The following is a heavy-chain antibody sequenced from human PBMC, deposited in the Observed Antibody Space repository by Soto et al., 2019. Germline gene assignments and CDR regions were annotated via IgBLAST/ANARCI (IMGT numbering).Heavy chain of an antibody. D-gene: IGHD3-22*01. CDR1: GGTFSSYA. J-gene: IGHJ4*02. Sequence: ASVKVSCKASGGTFSSYAISWVRQAPGQGLEWMGGIIPIFGTANYAQKFQGRVTITRDESTSTAYMELSSLRSEDTAVYYCARMYYYDSSGYPTFDYWGQGTLVTVSS. CDR3: ARMYYYDSSGYPTFDY. V-gene: IGHV1-69*05. CDR2: IIPIFGTA.